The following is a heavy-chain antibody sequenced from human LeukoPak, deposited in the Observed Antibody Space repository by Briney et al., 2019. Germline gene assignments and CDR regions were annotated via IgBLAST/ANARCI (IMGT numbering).Heavy chain of an antibody. Sequence: PGGSLRLSCTASGFTFGDHVMSWVRQAPGKGLEWVGFIRSKAYGGTTEYAASVKGRFTISRDDSKNTLYLQMNSLKTEDTAVYYCAASLGLLPYYFDFWGQGTLVTVSS. J-gene: IGHJ4*02. CDR3: AASLGLLPYYFDF. CDR2: IRSKAYGGTT. V-gene: IGHV3-49*04. D-gene: IGHD2-15*01. CDR1: GFTFGDHV.